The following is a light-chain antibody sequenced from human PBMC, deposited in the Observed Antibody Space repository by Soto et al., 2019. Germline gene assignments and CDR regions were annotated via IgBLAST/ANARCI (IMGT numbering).Light chain of an antibody. CDR3: GAWDTSLSAWV. CDR1: NLNIGHNY. V-gene: IGLV1-51*01. Sequence: QSVLTQPPSVSAAPGQKVTISCSGNNLNIGHNYVSWYQQLPVTAPKLLIYDDSKRPSGIPDRFSGSKSGSSATLGITGLQTGDEADYYCGAWDTSLSAWVFGGGTKLTVL. J-gene: IGLJ3*02. CDR2: DDS.